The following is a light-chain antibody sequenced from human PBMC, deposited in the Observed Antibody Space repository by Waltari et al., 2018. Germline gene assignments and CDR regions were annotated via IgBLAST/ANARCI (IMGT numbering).Light chain of an antibody. CDR3: QQYSSFST. CDR1: QSVGTW. Sequence: DIQMTQSPSILSASVGDRVTISCRASQSVGTWLAWYQQRPGKATKLLIYMASSLESGVPSRFSGSGSGREFTLTISSLQPDDFATYSCQQYSSFSTFGQGTKVDI. V-gene: IGKV1-5*03. J-gene: IGKJ2*01. CDR2: MAS.